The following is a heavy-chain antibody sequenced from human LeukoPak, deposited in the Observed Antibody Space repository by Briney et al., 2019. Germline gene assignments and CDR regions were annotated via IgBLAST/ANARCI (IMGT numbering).Heavy chain of an antibody. CDR3: ARGYSDYYYFDS. J-gene: IGHJ4*02. D-gene: IGHD4-11*01. V-gene: IGHV3-74*01. CDR1: GFTFSRYW. CDR2: SNTDGSST. Sequence: GGSLRLSCAASGFTFSRYWMHWVRQAPGKGLVWVSRSNTDGSSTNYADSMKGRFTISRDNAKSTLYLQMNSLRAEDTAVYYCARGYSDYYYFDSWGQGTLVTVSS.